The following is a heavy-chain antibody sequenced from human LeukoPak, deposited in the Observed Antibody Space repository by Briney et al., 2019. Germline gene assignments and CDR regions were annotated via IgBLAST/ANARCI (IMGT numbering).Heavy chain of an antibody. CDR1: GFTFDDYA. J-gene: IGHJ4*02. CDR3: APQKGLNGAYVQ. V-gene: IGHV3-9*01. Sequence: GRSLRLSCAASGFTFDDYAMHWVRQAPGEGLEWVSGISWNSGSIGYADSVKGRFTISRDNAKNSLYLQMNSLRAEDTALYYCAPQKGLNGAYVQWGQGTLVTVSS. CDR2: ISWNSGSI. D-gene: IGHD4-17*01.